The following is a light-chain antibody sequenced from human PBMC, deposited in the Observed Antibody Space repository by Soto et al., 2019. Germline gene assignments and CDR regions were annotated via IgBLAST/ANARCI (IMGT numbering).Light chain of an antibody. V-gene: IGKV3-20*01. CDR3: QQYGSSGT. CDR2: GTS. CDR1: QSVSSSY. J-gene: IGKJ1*01. Sequence: EIVLTQSPGALSLSPGERATLSCRSSQSVSSSYLAWYQQKPGQAPRLLIFGTSSRATGIPDRFRGSGSGTDLTLTINRLEPEDFAVYYCQQYGSSGTFGQGTKVDIK.